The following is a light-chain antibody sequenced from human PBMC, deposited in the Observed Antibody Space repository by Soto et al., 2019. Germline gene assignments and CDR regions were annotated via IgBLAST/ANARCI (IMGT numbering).Light chain of an antibody. Sequence: DLQMTQSPSSLSASVGDRVTITCRASQSISSHLNWYQQKPGKAPTFLIYGASTLQSGVPARFSGSGSGTDFTLTISSLRPEDYAIYYCQQSYSLPPTFGGGTKVEI. V-gene: IGKV1-39*01. CDR1: QSISSH. J-gene: IGKJ4*01. CDR2: GAS. CDR3: QQSYSLPPT.